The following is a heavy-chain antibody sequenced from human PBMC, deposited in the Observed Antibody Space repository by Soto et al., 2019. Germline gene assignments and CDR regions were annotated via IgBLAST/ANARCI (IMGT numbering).Heavy chain of an antibody. V-gene: IGHV3-23*01. CDR3: GKIDLVSSATDC. CDR2: ISAYCAST. D-gene: IGHD3-9*01. J-gene: IGHJ4*02. CDR1: GFRFSSYA. Sequence: GGSLRLSCAASGFRFSSYAMYWVRQSPVNGLEFVSAISAYCASTFYADSVKGRFTISRYNSKSTLYLQMNRLRADDTALFYCGKIDLVSSATDCWGQGTLVTVSS.